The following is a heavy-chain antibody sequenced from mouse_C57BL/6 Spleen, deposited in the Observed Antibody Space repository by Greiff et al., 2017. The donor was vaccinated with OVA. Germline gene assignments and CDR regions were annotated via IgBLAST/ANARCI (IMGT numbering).Heavy chain of an antibody. V-gene: IGHV5-9-1*02. CDR3: TSYGSSPWFAY. CDR2: ISSGGDYI. CDR1: GFTFSSYA. D-gene: IGHD1-1*01. Sequence: EVKLEESGEGLVKPGGSLKLSCAASGFTFSSYAMSWVRQTPEKRLEWVAYISSGGDYIYYADTVKGRFTISRDNARNTLYLQMSSLKSEDTAMYYCTSYGSSPWFAYWGQGTLVTDSA. J-gene: IGHJ3*01.